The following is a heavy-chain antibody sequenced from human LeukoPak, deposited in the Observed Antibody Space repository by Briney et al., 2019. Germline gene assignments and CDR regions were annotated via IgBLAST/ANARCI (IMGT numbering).Heavy chain of an antibody. D-gene: IGHD3-22*01. CDR2: IRYDGINK. CDR1: GFTFSSYS. J-gene: IGHJ4*02. Sequence: GGSLRLSCAASGFTFSSYSMHWVRQAPGKGLEWVAFIRYDGINKYYADSVKGRFTISRDNSKNTLYLQMNSLRAEDTAVYYCAKDRNYYDRSGFAYFDYWGQGTLVTVSS. V-gene: IGHV3-30*02. CDR3: AKDRNYYDRSGFAYFDY.